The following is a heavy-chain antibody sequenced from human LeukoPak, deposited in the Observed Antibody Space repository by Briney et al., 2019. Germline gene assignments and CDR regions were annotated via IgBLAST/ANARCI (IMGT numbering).Heavy chain of an antibody. V-gene: IGHV3-9*01. CDR1: GFTFDDYA. CDR3: AKDGNDILTGYYPC. J-gene: IGHJ4*02. D-gene: IGHD3-9*01. Sequence: GGSLRLSCAASGFTFDDYAMHWVRQAPGKGLEWVSGISWNSGSIGYADSVKGRFTISRDNAKNSLYLQMNSPRAEDTALYYCAKDGNDILTGYYPCWGQGTLVTVSS. CDR2: ISWNSGSI.